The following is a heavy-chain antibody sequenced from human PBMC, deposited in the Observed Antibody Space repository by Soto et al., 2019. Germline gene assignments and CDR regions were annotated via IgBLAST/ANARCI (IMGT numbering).Heavy chain of an antibody. CDR1: GYTFTSYG. CDR3: ARNIQVDYMDV. V-gene: IGHV1-18*01. CDR2: ISAYNGNT. D-gene: IGHD2-21*01. J-gene: IGHJ6*03. Sequence: QVQLVQSGAEVKKPGASVKVSCKASGYTFTSYGISWVRQAPGQGLEWMGWISAYNGNTNYAQKLQGRVTMTTDTSTGTAKRELGSLRSDDRAVYSCARNIQVDYMDVWGKGNTVTVSS.